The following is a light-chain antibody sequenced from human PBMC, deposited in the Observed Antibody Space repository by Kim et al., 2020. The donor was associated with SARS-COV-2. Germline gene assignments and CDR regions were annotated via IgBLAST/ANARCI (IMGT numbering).Light chain of an antibody. V-gene: IGLV3-25*03. CDR1: ALPNQY. CDR3: QSADSSGSWV. J-gene: IGLJ3*02. Sequence: YELTQPPSVSVSPGQTARITCSGDALPNQYAYWYQQKPGQAPVLVIYKDSERPSGIPERLSGSSSGTTVTLTISGVQAEDEADYYCQSADSSGSWVFGGGTQLTVL. CDR2: KDS.